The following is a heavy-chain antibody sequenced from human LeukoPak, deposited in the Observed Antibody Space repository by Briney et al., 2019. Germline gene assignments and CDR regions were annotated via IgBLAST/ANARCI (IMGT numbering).Heavy chain of an antibody. Sequence: GGSLRLSCAASGNYWMHRVRQVPGKGLVWVSHINSDGSWTSYADSVKGRFTISKDNAKNTLYLQMNSLRAEDTAVYYCAKDLYYYDSSGYYEFYFDYWGQGTLVTVSS. J-gene: IGHJ4*02. V-gene: IGHV3-74*01. CDR2: INSDGSWT. CDR1: GNYW. D-gene: IGHD3-22*01. CDR3: AKDLYYYDSSGYYEFYFDY.